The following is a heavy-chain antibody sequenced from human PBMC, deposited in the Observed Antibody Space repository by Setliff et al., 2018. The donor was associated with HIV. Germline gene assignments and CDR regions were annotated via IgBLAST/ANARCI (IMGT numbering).Heavy chain of an antibody. CDR3: ARGLTAPAAAGS. Sequence: SETLSLTCGVSGYSLTSGYYWGWIRQPPGKGLEWIGSIHDSGRTYYNPSLKSRVTISIDMSKNHFSLNLKSVTAADTAIYYCARGLTAPAAAGSWGQGMLVTVSS. CDR2: IHDSGRT. D-gene: IGHD6-13*01. J-gene: IGHJ5*02. CDR1: GYSLTSGYY. V-gene: IGHV4-38-2*01.